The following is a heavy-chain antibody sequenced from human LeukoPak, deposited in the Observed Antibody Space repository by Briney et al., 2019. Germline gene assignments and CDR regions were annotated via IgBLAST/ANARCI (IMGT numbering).Heavy chain of an antibody. J-gene: IGHJ4*02. CDR1: GGSFSGYY. V-gene: IGHV4-34*01. Sequence: SETLSFTCAVYGGSFSGYYWSWIRQPPGKGLEWIGEIKHSGSTNYNPSLKSRVTISVDTSKNQFSLKLSSVTAADTAVYYCATVERDSGSYLSYYFHYWGQGTLVTVSS. CDR2: IKHSGST. CDR3: ATVERDSGSYLSYYFHY. D-gene: IGHD1-26*01.